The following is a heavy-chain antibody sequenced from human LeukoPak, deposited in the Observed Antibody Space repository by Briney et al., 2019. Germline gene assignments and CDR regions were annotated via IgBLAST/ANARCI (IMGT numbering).Heavy chain of an antibody. CDR3: ARRLRDSGGYFLYNFDY. CDR1: GYRFTSYW. V-gene: IGHV5-51*01. Sequence: RESLKISCKGSGYRFTSYWIGWVGQMPGKCLEWMGHIWPADSDTRYSPYFQGQVIMPADKPISTAYLQWSSLKASDTAMYYCARRLRDSGGYFLYNFDYWGQGTLVTVSS. D-gene: IGHD3-22*01. CDR2: IWPADSDT. J-gene: IGHJ4*02.